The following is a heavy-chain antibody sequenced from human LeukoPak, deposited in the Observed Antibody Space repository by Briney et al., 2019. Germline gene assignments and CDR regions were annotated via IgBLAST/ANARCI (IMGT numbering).Heavy chain of an antibody. CDR1: GGSISSYY. J-gene: IGHJ4*02. CDR3: ATLQSSGYDYSDY. D-gene: IGHD3-22*01. Sequence: SETLSLTCTVSGGSISSYYWSWIRQPPGKGLEWIGYIYYSGSTDYNPSLKSRVTMSVDTSKNQFSLKLSSVTAADTAVYYCATLQSSGYDYSDYWGQGILVTVSS. CDR2: IYYSGST. V-gene: IGHV4-59*08.